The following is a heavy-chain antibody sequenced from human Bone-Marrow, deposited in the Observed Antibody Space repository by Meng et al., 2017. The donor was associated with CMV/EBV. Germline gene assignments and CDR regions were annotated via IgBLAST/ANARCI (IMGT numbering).Heavy chain of an antibody. CDR2: FDPEDGET. V-gene: IGHV1-24*01. J-gene: IGHJ6*02. CDR1: GYTLTELS. Sequence: ASVKVSCKASGYTLTELSMHWVRQAPGKGLEWMGGFDPEDGETIYAQKFQGRVTMTEDTSTDTAYMELSSLRSEDTAVYYCATDLRQGVRAYYYYYGMDVWGQGTTVTVSS. D-gene: IGHD3-10*01. CDR3: ATDLRQGVRAYYYYYGMDV.